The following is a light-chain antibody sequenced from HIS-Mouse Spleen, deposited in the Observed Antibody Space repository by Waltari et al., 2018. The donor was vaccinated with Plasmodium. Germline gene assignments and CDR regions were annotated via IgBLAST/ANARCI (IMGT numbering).Light chain of an antibody. J-gene: IGKJ4*01. V-gene: IGKV4-1*01. CDR2: WAS. CDR3: QQYYSTPLT. CDR1: QSVLYSSNNKNY. Sequence: DIVMTQSPDSLAGPLGERAPITCKSSQSVLYSSNNKNYLAWYQQKPGQPPKLLIYWASTRESGVPDRFSGSGSGTDFTLTISSLQAEDVAVYYCQQYYSTPLTFGGGTKVEIK.